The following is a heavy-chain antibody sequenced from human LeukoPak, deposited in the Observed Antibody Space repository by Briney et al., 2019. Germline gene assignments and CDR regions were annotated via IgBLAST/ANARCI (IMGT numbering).Heavy chain of an antibody. J-gene: IGHJ4*02. V-gene: IGHV5-51*01. Sequence: GESLQISCRGPGYRFTTYWIGWVRQMPGKGLEWMGIIYPGDSDTRYSPSFQGQVTMSADKSINTAYLQWSSLKASDTAMYYCARRQGCSSTSCPPDSWGQGTLVTVS. CDR3: ARRQGCSSTSCPPDS. CDR1: GYRFTTYW. CDR2: IYPGDSDT. D-gene: IGHD2-2*01.